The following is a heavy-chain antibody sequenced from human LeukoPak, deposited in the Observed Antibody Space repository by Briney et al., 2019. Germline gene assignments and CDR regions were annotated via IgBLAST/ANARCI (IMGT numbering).Heavy chain of an antibody. J-gene: IGHJ4*02. CDR3: ARDLELVYYDSSGYDY. CDR1: GFTFSDYY. D-gene: IGHD3-22*01. V-gene: IGHV3-11*06. CDR2: ISSSSSYT. Sequence: GGSLRLSCAASGFTFSDYYMSWIRQAPGKGLERVSYISSSSSYTNYADSVKGRFTISRDNAKNSLYLQMNSLRAEDTAVYYCARDLELVYYDSSGYDYWGQGTLVIVSS.